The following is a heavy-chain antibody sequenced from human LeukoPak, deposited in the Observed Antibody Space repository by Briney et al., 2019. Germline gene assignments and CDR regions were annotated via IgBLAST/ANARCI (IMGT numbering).Heavy chain of an antibody. CDR2: ITGSGGST. D-gene: IGHD6-13*01. Sequence: PGGSLRLSCAASGFTFSSYAMSWVRQAPGKGLEWVSLITGSGGSTHCADSVKGRFTISRDNSKNTLYLQMNSLRAEDTAVYYCAKKGIAAAGDWFDPWGQGTLVTVSS. V-gene: IGHV3-23*01. J-gene: IGHJ5*02. CDR3: AKKGIAAAGDWFDP. CDR1: GFTFSSYA.